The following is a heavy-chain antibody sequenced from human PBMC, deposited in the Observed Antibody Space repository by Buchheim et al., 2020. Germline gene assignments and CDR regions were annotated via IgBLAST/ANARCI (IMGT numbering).Heavy chain of an antibody. D-gene: IGHD3-3*01. J-gene: IGHJ4*02. CDR2: IYYSGST. Sequence: QVQLQESGPGLVKPSQTMSLTCTVSDGSISSGGYYWSWIRQHPGKGMKWIGYIYYSGSTYYNPSLKSRVTIYVNTYKNKFSLKLSSVTAADTAVYYCARGGYDFRSGYGIDYCGQGTL. CDR3: ARGGYDFRSGYGIDY. V-gene: IGHV4-31*03. CDR1: DGSISSGGYY.